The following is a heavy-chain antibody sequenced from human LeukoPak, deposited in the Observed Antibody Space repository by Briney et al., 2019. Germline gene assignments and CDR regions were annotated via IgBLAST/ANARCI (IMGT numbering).Heavy chain of an antibody. J-gene: IGHJ4*02. V-gene: IGHV1-3*01. D-gene: IGHD3-22*01. Sequence: ASVKVSCKASGYTFTSCAMHWVRQAPGQRLEWMGWINAGNGNTKYSQKFQGRVTITRDTSASTAYMELSSLRSEDTAVYYCARAKAAMRLLGGFDYWGQGTLVTVSS. CDR3: ARAKAAMRLLGGFDY. CDR2: INAGNGNT. CDR1: GYTFTSCA.